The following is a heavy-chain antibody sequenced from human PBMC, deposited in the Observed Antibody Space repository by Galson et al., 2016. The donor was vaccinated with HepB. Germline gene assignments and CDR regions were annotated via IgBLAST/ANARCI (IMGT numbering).Heavy chain of an antibody. V-gene: IGHV5-10-1*01. CDR1: GYMFTTYW. J-gene: IGHJ6*02. CDR2: IDPSDSYT. Sequence: QSGAEVKKPGASLRISCEGSGYMFTTYWISWVRQMPGKGLEWMGRIDPSDSYTNYSPSFQGHVTISPDKSISTAYLQWNSLKASDTAIYYCARHGGAYYYHGMDVWGQGTTVTVSS. D-gene: IGHD2-21*01. CDR3: ARHGGAYYYHGMDV.